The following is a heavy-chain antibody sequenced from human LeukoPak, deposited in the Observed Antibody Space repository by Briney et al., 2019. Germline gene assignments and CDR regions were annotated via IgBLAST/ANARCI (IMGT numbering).Heavy chain of an antibody. CDR2: IRCDGSNK. CDR3: AKDYRPPRWAHDY. Sequence: GGSLRPSCAASGCTFSSYGMRWVRQAPGKGLEWVAFIRCDGSNKYYADSVKGRFTISRDNSRNTLYLQMNSLRAEDTAVYNCAKDYRPPRWAHDYWAQGTLVTVSS. CDR1: GCTFSSYG. V-gene: IGHV3-30*02. J-gene: IGHJ4*02. D-gene: IGHD3-16*02.